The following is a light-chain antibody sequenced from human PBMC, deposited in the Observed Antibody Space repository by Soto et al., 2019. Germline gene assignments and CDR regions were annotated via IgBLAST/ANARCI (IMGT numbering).Light chain of an antibody. CDR3: RQYASSPPYT. V-gene: IGKV3-20*01. J-gene: IGKJ2*01. CDR1: ENVSNNS. Sequence: EVVLTKSPGTLSLSPGERATLSCRASENVSNNSLAWYQQKPGQAPRLLIFGSSDRAADIPDRFSDSGSGTDFTLTIGRLEPEDFAVYYCRQYASSPPYTFGQRTKLEIK. CDR2: GSS.